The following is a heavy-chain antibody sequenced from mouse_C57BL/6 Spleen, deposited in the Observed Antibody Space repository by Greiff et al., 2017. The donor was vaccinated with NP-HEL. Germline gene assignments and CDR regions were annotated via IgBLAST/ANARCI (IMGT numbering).Heavy chain of an antibody. CDR3: SGYYGSSPYWYFDV. CDR2: ISYSGST. J-gene: IGHJ1*03. V-gene: IGHV3-1*01. CDR1: GYSITSGYD. Sequence: DVQLQESGPGMVKPSQSLSLTCTVTGYSITSGYDWHWIRHFPGNKLEWMGYISYSGSTNYNPSLKSRISITHDTSKNHFFLKLNSVTTEDTATYYCSGYYGSSPYWYFDVWGTGTTVTVAS. D-gene: IGHD1-1*01.